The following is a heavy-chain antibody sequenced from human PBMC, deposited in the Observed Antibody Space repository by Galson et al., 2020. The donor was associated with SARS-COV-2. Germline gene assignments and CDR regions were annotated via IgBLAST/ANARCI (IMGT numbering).Heavy chain of an antibody. J-gene: IGHJ4*02. CDR2: IHPKTGGT. Sequence: ASVTVSCQVSGYPFTLIGSYVHWLRQAPGQRLEYMGRIHPKTGGTNFAHKFQGRVTLTRDTSVGTAYMELNSLRSDDTAIFYCARSPSNWGPFDHCGQGTLVTVSS. D-gene: IGHD3-16*01. CDR3: ARSPSNWGPFDH. V-gene: IGHV1-2*06. CDR1: GYPFTLIGSY.